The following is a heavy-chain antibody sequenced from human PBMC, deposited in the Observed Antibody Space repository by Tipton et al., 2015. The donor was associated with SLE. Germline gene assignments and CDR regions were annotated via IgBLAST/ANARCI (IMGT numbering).Heavy chain of an antibody. J-gene: IGHJ4*02. Sequence: TLSLTCTISNGSITNYHWSWIRQPAGKGLEWIGRIYNSGTTNYNASLKSRVTMSIDTSKNQFSLRLTSLTAADTAVYYCARLPRGGYYYAEYWGQETLITVSS. V-gene: IGHV4-4*07. CDR3: ARLPRGGYYYAEY. D-gene: IGHD5-12*01. CDR2: IYNSGTT. CDR1: NGSITNYH.